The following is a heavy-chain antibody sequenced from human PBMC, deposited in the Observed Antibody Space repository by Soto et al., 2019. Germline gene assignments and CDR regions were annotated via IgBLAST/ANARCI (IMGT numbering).Heavy chain of an antibody. Sequence: EVQLVQSGGDLVQPGGSLRLSCAASGFTVSNNYMTWVRQAPGKGLELVSLIYSGGSTSYRDSVKGRFTISRGNSKNTLYLQMNSLRVEDTAVYFCAGYSSLDCWGQGTLVTVSS. CDR1: GFTVSNNY. CDR3: AGYSSLDC. CDR2: IYSGGST. J-gene: IGHJ4*02. D-gene: IGHD6-19*01. V-gene: IGHV3-66*01.